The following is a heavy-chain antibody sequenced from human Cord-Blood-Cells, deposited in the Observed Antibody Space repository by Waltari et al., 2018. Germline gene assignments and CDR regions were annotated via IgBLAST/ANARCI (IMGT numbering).Heavy chain of an antibody. CDR3: ATDLRELLSYYGMDV. CDR2: FDPEAGET. J-gene: IGHJ6*02. D-gene: IGHD3-10*01. V-gene: IGHV1-24*01. Sequence: QVQLVQSGAEVKKPGASVKVSCKVSGYTLTELSMHWVRQAPGKGLEWMGGFDPEAGETIYAPKFQGRVTMTEDTSTATAYMELSSLRSEDTAVYYCATDLRELLSYYGMDVWGQGTTVTVSS. CDR1: GYTLTELS.